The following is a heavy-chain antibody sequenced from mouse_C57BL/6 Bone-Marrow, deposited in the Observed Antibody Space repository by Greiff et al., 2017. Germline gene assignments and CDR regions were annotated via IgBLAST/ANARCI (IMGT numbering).Heavy chain of an antibody. J-gene: IGHJ4*01. Sequence: QVQLKQSGAELVRPGASVTLSCKASGYTFTDYEMHWVKQTPVHGLEWIGAIDPETGGTAYNQTFKGKAILTADKSSSTAYMELRSLTSEDSAVYYCTRSRYDYDDAMDYWGQGTSVTVSS. V-gene: IGHV1-15*01. D-gene: IGHD2-4*01. CDR2: IDPETGGT. CDR1: GYTFTDYE. CDR3: TRSRYDYDDAMDY.